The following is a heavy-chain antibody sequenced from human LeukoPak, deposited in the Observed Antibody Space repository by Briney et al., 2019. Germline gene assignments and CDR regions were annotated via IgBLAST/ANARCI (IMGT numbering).Heavy chain of an antibody. Sequence: SETLSLTCTVSGGSISSSSCYWGWIRQPPGKGLEWIGSIYYSGSTYYNPSLKSRVTISVDTSKNQFSLKLSSVTAADTAVYYCASFYKTYTVVYFDYWGQGTLVTVSS. J-gene: IGHJ4*02. CDR1: GGSISSSSCY. D-gene: IGHD4-23*01. V-gene: IGHV4-39*07. CDR3: ASFYKTYTVVYFDY. CDR2: IYYSGST.